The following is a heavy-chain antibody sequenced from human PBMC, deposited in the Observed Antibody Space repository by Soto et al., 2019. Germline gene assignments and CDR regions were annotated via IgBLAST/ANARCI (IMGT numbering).Heavy chain of an antibody. J-gene: IGHJ4*02. Sequence: QVQLVESGGGVVQPGRSLRLSCAASGFTFSSYAMHWVRQAPGKGLEWVAVISYDGSNKYYADSVKGRFTISRDNSKNTLDLQMNSLRAEDTAVYYRARDDGLLPLDYWGQGTLVTVSS. CDR1: GFTFSSYA. CDR2: ISYDGSNK. D-gene: IGHD1-26*01. CDR3: ARDDGLLPLDY. V-gene: IGHV3-30-3*01.